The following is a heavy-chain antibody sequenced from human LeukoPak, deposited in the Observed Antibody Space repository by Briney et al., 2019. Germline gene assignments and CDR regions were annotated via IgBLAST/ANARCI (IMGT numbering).Heavy chain of an antibody. V-gene: IGHV3-11*01. D-gene: IGHD6-19*01. CDR3: VRGYSSGWYKFDY. CDR2: ISTSGSII. J-gene: IGHJ4*02. Sequence: GGSLRLSCAASGFTFSDYYMSWIRQAPGKGLEWVSYISTSGSIIFYADSVKGRFAISRDNAKNSLYLQMNSLRAEDTAVYYCVRGYSSGWYKFDYWGQGTLVTVSS. CDR1: GFTFSDYY.